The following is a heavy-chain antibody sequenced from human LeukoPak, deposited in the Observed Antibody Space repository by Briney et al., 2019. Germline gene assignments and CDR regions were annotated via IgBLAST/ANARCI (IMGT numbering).Heavy chain of an antibody. V-gene: IGHV1-46*01. CDR3: ARDQSQGGFYYLNFDY. D-gene: IGHD3-22*01. Sequence: ASVKVSCKASGYTFTSYYMHWVRQAPGQGLEWMGIINPSGGSTSYAQKFQGRVTMTRDTSTSTVYMELSSLRSEDTAVYYCARDQSQGGFYYLNFDYWGQGTLVTVSS. J-gene: IGHJ4*02. CDR2: INPSGGST. CDR1: GYTFTSYY.